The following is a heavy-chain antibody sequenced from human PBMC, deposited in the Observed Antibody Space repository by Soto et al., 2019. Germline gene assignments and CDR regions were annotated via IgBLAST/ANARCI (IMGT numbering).Heavy chain of an antibody. CDR2: IYYSGST. CDR3: ARDGDSSSWYQSGYYYGMDV. Sequence: QVQLQESGPGLVKPSETLSLTCTVSGGSVSSGSYYWSWIRQPPGKGLEWIGYIYYSGSTNYNPSLKSRVTISVDTSKNQFSLKLSSVTAADTAVYYCARDGDSSSWYQSGYYYGMDVWGQGTTVTVSS. CDR1: GGSVSSGSYY. J-gene: IGHJ6*02. V-gene: IGHV4-61*01. D-gene: IGHD6-13*01.